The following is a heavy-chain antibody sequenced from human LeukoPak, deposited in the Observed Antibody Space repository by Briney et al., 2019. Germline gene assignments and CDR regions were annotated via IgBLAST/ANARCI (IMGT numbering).Heavy chain of an antibody. CDR1: GFTFSSYA. CDR2: ISYDGSNK. V-gene: IGHV3-30-3*01. D-gene: IGHD2-2*01. CDR3: ARGLKPGYCSSTSCPPSYDLDY. Sequence: GGSLRLSCAASGFTFSSYAMHWVRQAPGKGLEWVAVISYDGSNKYYADSVKGRFTISRDNAKNTLYLQMISLRAEDTALYYRARGLKPGYCSSTSCPPSYDLDYWGQGTLVTVSS. J-gene: IGHJ4*02.